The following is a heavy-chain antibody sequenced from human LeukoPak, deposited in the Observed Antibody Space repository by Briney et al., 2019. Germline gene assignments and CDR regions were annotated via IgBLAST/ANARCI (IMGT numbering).Heavy chain of an antibody. CDR2: IKSKCDGGTT. CDR1: GFTVSNAW. V-gene: IGHV3-15*01. CDR3: VWEHSRAFNS. J-gene: IGHJ4*02. D-gene: IGHD1-26*01. Sequence: GGSLRLSCAASGFTVSNAWMSWVRQAPGKGLEWVGRIKSKCDGGTTDYAAPVKGRFTISRDESKNTLYLQMSNLQTADPAVYYVVWEHSRAFNSWGQGTLVTVSS.